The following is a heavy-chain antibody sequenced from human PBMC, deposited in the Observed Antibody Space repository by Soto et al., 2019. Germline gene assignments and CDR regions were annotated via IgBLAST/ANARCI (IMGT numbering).Heavy chain of an antibody. Sequence: LSLTCTVSGGSISSYYWSWIRQPPGKGLEWIGYIYYSGSTNYNPSLKSRVTISVDTSKNQFSLKLSSVTAADTAVYYCARDKTEWLVQGGWFDPWGQGTLVTVSS. V-gene: IGHV4-59*01. J-gene: IGHJ5*02. CDR2: IYYSGST. CDR3: ARDKTEWLVQGGWFDP. CDR1: GGSISSYY. D-gene: IGHD6-19*01.